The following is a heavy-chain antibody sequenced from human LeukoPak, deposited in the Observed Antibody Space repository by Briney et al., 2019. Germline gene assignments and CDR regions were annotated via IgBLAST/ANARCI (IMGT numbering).Heavy chain of an antibody. CDR3: ARQDIVVVPAAYFDY. CDR1: GGSISSSSYY. J-gene: IGHJ4*02. Sequence: KPSETLSLTCIVSGGSISSSSYYWGWIRQPPGKGLEWIGSIYYSGSTYYNPSLKSRVTISVDTSKNQFSLKLSSVTAADTAVYYCARQDIVVVPAAYFDYWGQGTLVTVSS. V-gene: IGHV4-39*01. D-gene: IGHD2-2*01. CDR2: IYYSGST.